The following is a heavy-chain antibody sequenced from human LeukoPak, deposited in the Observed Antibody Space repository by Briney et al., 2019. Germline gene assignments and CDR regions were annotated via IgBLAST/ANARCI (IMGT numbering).Heavy chain of an antibody. D-gene: IGHD5-12*01. CDR3: AKDRGPSGYDHFDY. CDR1: GFTFSSYS. J-gene: IGHJ4*02. CDR2: ISSSSSYI. V-gene: IGHV3-21*01. Sequence: PGGSLRLSCAASGFTFSSYSMNWVRQAPGKGLEWVSSISSSSSYIYYADSVKGRFTISRDNSKNTLYLQMNSLRAEDTAVYYCAKDRGPSGYDHFDYWGQGTLVTVSS.